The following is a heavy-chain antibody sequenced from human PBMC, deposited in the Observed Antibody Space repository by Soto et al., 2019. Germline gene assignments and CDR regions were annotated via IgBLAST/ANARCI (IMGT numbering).Heavy chain of an antibody. CDR1: GFSLSTSGVG. J-gene: IGHJ5*01. CDR2: IYWDDDK. Sequence: ASGPTLVNPTQTLTLTCTFSGFSLSTSGVGVGWIRQPPGKALEWLALIYWDDDKRYSPSLKSRLTITKDTSKNQVVLTMTNMDPVDTATYYCAHANYPRLLYYYGSGRRHLFDFCGQRTLVIGSS. V-gene: IGHV2-5*02. D-gene: IGHD3-10*01. CDR3: AHANYPRLLYYYGSGRRHLFDF.